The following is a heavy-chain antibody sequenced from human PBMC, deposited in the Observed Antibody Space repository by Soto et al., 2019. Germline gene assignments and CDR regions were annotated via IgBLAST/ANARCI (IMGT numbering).Heavy chain of an antibody. J-gene: IGHJ4*02. Sequence: PSETLSLTCPVSGGSISSSSYYWGWIRQPPGKGLEWIGCIYYSGSTYYNPSLKSRVTISVDTSKNQVSLKLSSVTAADTAVYYCARGMAEEQIFYYFDYWGQGALVTVSS. CDR3: ARGMAEEQIFYYFDY. D-gene: IGHD3-9*01. CDR1: GGSISSSSYY. CDR2: IYYSGST. V-gene: IGHV4-39*07.